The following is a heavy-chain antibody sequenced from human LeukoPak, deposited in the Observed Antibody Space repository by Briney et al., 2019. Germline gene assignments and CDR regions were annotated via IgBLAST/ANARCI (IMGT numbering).Heavy chain of an antibody. D-gene: IGHD6-19*01. J-gene: IGHJ6*02. V-gene: IGHV4-59*08. CDR3: ARLKGSGWNYYGMDV. CDR1: GGSISSYY. Sequence: PSETLSLTCTVSGGSISSYYWSWIRQPPGKGLEWIGYIYYGGSTNYNPSLKSRVTISVDTSKNQFSLKLSSVTAADTAVYYCARLKGSGWNYYGMDVWGQGTTVTVSS. CDR2: IYYGGST.